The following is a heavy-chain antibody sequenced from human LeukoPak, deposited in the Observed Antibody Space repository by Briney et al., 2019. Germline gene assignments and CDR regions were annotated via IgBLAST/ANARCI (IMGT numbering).Heavy chain of an antibody. J-gene: IGHJ3*02. Sequence: SVKVSCKASGGTFSSYAISWVRQAPGQGLEWMGGIIPIFGTANYAQKFQGRVTITADKSTSTAYMELSSLRSEDTAVYYCARRLRSIVVVTATAHDDAFDIWGQGTMVTVSS. D-gene: IGHD2-21*02. V-gene: IGHV1-69*06. CDR2: IIPIFGTA. CDR3: ARRLRSIVVVTATAHDDAFDI. CDR1: GGTFSSYA.